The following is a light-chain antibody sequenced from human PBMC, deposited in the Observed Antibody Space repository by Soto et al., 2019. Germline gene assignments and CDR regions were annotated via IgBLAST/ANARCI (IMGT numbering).Light chain of an antibody. CDR1: QSIDSW. CDR2: TTS. J-gene: IGKJ1*01. V-gene: IGKV1-5*03. Sequence: DIQIEQSPSTLSASVGDSVTITCRASQSIDSWLAWYQQKSGKAPKLLIYTTSILESGVPSRFSGSGSGTEFTLTISGLQPDDFATYYCHQYHTWWTFGQGTKVDIK. CDR3: HQYHTWWT.